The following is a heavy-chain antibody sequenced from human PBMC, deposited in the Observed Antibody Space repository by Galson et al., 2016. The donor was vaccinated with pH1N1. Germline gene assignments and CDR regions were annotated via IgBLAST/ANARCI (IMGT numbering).Heavy chain of an antibody. CDR2: MNSDTGAP. Sequence: SVKVSCKASGYTRTDYYIHWVRQAPGQGLEWMGWMNSDTGAPKSAQEFQGRVALTRDTSIDTAFMDRRRLTSDDTAMYYCATAGVVRASTGDSWGQGTLISVFS. V-gene: IGHV1-2*02. CDR1: GYTRTDYY. D-gene: IGHD2-21*01. CDR3: ATAGVVRASTGDS. J-gene: IGHJ5*01.